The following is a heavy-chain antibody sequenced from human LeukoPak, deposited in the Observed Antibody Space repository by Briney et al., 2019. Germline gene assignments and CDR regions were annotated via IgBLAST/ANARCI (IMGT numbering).Heavy chain of an antibody. CDR1: GGSISSSNW. V-gene: IGHV4-4*02. D-gene: IGHD6-19*01. CDR2: IYHSGST. Sequence: PSETLSLTCAVSGGSISSSNWWSWVRQPPGKGLEWIGEIYHSGSTNYNPSLKSRVTISVDTSKNQFSLKLSSVTAADTAVYYCARGFGSGWYPYYYYGMDVWGQGTTVTVSS. J-gene: IGHJ6*02. CDR3: ARGFGSGWYPYYYYGMDV.